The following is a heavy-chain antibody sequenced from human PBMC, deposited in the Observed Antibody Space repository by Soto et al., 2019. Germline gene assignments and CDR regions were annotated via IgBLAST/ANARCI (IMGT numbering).Heavy chain of an antibody. CDR1: GGYISSYY. J-gene: IGHJ4*02. CDR3: ARRMRQWLRLGDYFDY. D-gene: IGHD5-12*01. V-gene: IGHV4-59*01. CDR2: IYYSGST. Sequence: SETLSLTCTVSGGYISSYYWSWIRQPPGKGLEWIGYIYYSGSTNYNPSLKSRVTISVDTSKNQFSLKLSSVTAADTAVYYCARRMRQWLRLGDYFDYWGQGTLVKSPQ.